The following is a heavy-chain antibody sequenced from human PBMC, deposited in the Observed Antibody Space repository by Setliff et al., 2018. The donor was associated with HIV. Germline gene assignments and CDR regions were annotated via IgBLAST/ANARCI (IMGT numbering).Heavy chain of an antibody. CDR2: IYSSGST. Sequence: GGSLRLSCAASGFTVSSNYMSWVRQAPGKGLEWVSVIYSSGSTYYADSVKGRFTISRDNSKNTLYLQMTSLGGEDTAVYYCVRDITTCWDVWGQGTTVTVSS. D-gene: IGHD1-20*01. CDR3: VRDITTCWDV. V-gene: IGHV3-66*01. J-gene: IGHJ6*02. CDR1: GFTVSSNY.